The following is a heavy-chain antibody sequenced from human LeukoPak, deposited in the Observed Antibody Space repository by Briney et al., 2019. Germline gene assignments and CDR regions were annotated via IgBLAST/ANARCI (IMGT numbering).Heavy chain of an antibody. CDR3: ARDDYYGSGSTVFDY. CDR1: GGTFSSYA. CDR2: IIPIFGTA. Sequence: GASVKVSCKASGGTFSSYAISWVRQAPGQGLEWMGRIIPIFGTANYAQKFQGRVTITTDESTSTAYMELSSLRSEDTAVYYCARDDYYGSGSTVFDYWGQGTLVTVSS. D-gene: IGHD3-10*01. V-gene: IGHV1-69*05. J-gene: IGHJ4*02.